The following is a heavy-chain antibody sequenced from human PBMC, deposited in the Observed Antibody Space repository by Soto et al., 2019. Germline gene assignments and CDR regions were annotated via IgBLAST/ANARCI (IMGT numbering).Heavy chain of an antibody. D-gene: IGHD6-13*01. CDR2: IYYSGST. V-gene: IGHV4-59*01. J-gene: IGHJ6*03. Sequence: PSETLSLTCTVSGGSIGSYYWSWIRQPPGKGLEWIGYIYYSGSTNYNPSLKSRVTISVDTSKNQFSLKLSSVTAADTAVYYCARGVSSSWYKNYYYMDVWGKGTTVTVSS. CDR1: GGSIGSYY. CDR3: ARGVSSSWYKNYYYMDV.